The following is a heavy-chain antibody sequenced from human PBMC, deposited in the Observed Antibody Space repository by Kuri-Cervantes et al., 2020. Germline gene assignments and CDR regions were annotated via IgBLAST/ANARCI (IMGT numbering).Heavy chain of an antibody. J-gene: IGHJ5*02. CDR3: VKDHPCSNGVCYWGFDP. D-gene: IGHD2-8*01. V-gene: IGHV3-23*01. CDR2: ISGSGGST. Sequence: GESLKISCAASGFTVSSNYMSWARQAPGKGLEWVSAISGSGGSTYYADSVKGRFTISRDNSWETVYLQMDSLRSDDTGVYYCVKDHPCSNGVCYWGFDPWGPGTKVTVSS. CDR1: GFTVSSNY.